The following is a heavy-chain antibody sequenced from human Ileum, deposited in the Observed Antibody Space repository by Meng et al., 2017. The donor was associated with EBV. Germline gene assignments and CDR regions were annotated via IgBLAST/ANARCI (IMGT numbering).Heavy chain of an antibody. Sequence: QVQLQDSVPGLVKPSGTLSLTCAVSGGSISSSNWWSWVRQAPGKGLEWIGEIHHTESTNYNPSLKSRVTISVDKSKNQFSLKLSSVTAADTAVYYCARESYSDSSGYYSLDYWGQGSLVTVSS. CDR2: IHHTEST. J-gene: IGHJ4*02. V-gene: IGHV4-4*02. CDR3: ARESYSDSSGYYSLDY. CDR1: GGSISSSNW. D-gene: IGHD3-22*01.